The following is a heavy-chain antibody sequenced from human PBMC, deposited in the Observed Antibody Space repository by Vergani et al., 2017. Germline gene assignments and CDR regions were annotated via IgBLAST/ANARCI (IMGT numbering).Heavy chain of an antibody. J-gene: IGHJ4*02. CDR3: ARARVLWFGELLLDY. CDR1: GGSFSGYY. D-gene: IGHD3-10*01. Sequence: QVQLQQWGAGLLKPSETLSLTCAVYGGSFSGYYWSWIRQPPGKGLEWIGEINHSGSTNYNPSLKSRVTISVDTSKNQFSLKLSSVTAADTAVYYCARARVLWFGELLLDYWGQGTLVTVSS. V-gene: IGHV4-34*01. CDR2: INHSGST.